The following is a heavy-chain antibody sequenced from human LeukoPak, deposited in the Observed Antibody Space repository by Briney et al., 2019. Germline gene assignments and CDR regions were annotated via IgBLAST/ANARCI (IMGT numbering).Heavy chain of an antibody. V-gene: IGHV4-39*02. CDR1: GGSISGSNYY. D-gene: IGHD2/OR15-2a*01. J-gene: IGHJ4*02. CDR3: ATQNSRPKAMDY. Sequence: SETLSLTCTVSGGSISGSNYYWGRIPQPPGQGLEWNGSICYSATTYYNPPRKIRVTISTYTSKYHFYLKLSSVTAADTAVYYCATQNSRPKAMDYWGQGTLVTVSS. CDR2: ICYSATT.